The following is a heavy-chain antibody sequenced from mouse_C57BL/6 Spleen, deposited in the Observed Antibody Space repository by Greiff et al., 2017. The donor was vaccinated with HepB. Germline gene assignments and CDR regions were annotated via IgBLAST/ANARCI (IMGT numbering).Heavy chain of an antibody. CDR3: ARDYGNYRAMDY. J-gene: IGHJ4*01. V-gene: IGHV3-6*01. CDR1: GYSITSGYY. D-gene: IGHD2-1*01. Sequence: EVQRVESGPGLVKPSQSLSLTCSVTGYSITSGYYWNWIRQFPGNKLEWMGYISYDGSNNYNPSLKNRISITRDTSKNQFFLKLNSVTTEDTATYYCARDYGNYRAMDYWGQGTSVTVSS. CDR2: ISYDGSN.